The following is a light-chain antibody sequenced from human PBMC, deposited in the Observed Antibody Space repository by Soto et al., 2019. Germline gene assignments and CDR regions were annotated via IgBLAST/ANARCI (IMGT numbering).Light chain of an antibody. CDR1: ESVSTSY. CDR3: QQYGSSPRT. Sequence: IVLTQSPGTLSLSPGERATLSCKASESVSTSYLAWYQQSPGQAPRLIIYGASNRATGIPDRFSGSGSGTDFTLAIGRLEPEDVAVYYCQQYGSSPRTLGQGTKVDI. CDR2: GAS. V-gene: IGKV3-20*01. J-gene: IGKJ1*01.